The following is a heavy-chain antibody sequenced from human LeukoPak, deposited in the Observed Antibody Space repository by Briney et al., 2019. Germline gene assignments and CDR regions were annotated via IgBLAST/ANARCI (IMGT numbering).Heavy chain of an antibody. CDR3: ARESGIAAAGPLWYYYYMDV. J-gene: IGHJ6*03. D-gene: IGHD6-13*01. Sequence: ASVKVSCKASGYTFTSYGISWVRQAPGQGLEWMGWISAYNGNTNYAQKLQGRVTMTTDTSTSTAYMELRSLRSDDTAVYYCARESGIAAAGPLWYYYYMDVWGKGTTVTVSS. CDR1: GYTFTSYG. V-gene: IGHV1-18*01. CDR2: ISAYNGNT.